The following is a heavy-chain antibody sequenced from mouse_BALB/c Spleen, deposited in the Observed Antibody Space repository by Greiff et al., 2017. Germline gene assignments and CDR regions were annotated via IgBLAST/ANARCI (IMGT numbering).Heavy chain of an antibody. J-gene: IGHJ3*01. Sequence: EVQLVESGGGLVQPGGSLKLSCAASGFTFSSYTMSWVRQTPEKRLEWVAYISNGGGSTYYPDTVKGRFTISRDNAKNTLYLQMSSLKSEDTAMYYCTGLRRVIDYWGQGTLVTVSA. CDR1: GFTFSSYT. V-gene: IGHV5-12-2*01. CDR2: ISNGGGST. CDR3: TGLRRVIDY. D-gene: IGHD2-4*01.